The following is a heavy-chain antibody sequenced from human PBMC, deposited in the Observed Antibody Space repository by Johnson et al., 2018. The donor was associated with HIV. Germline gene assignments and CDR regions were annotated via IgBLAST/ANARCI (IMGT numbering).Heavy chain of an antibody. D-gene: IGHD3-22*01. CDR1: GFTFDDYA. CDR3: ARGFVRISMILVADAFDM. CDR2: INWNGGST. Sequence: EVQLVESGGGVVQPGRSLRLSCSIYGFTFDDYAMSWVRRVPGKGLEWVCGINWNGGSTGYADSVRGRFTISRDNAKNSLYLQMHSLRAEDKALYFCARGFVRISMILVADAFDMWGQGTMVTVSS. V-gene: IGHV3-20*04. J-gene: IGHJ3*02.